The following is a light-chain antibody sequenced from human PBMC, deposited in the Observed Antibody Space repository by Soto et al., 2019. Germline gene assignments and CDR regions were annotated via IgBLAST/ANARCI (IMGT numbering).Light chain of an antibody. CDR1: SSDVGGYNY. V-gene: IGLV2-14*03. CDR3: RSYTSISTLVV. J-gene: IGLJ2*01. CDR2: DVS. Sequence: QSALTQPASVSESPGQTITISCTGTSSDVGGYNYVSWYQQHPGKAPKLMIYDVSNRPSGVSNRFSGSKSGNTASLTISGLQAEDEADYYCRSYTSISTLVVFGGGTKLTVL.